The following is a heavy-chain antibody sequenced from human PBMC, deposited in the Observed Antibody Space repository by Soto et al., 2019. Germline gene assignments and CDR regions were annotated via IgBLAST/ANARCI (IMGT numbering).Heavy chain of an antibody. Sequence: PSETLSLTCTVSGGSINYSNYYWGWIRQPPGKGLEWIGNIYYTGSTYYNPSLKSRVTISVDTSKNQFSLRLSSVTAADTAVYYCERGYTPKIIDYWGQGSLVTVSS. CDR3: ERGYTPKIIDY. J-gene: IGHJ4*02. CDR1: GGSINYSNYY. V-gene: IGHV4-39*01. D-gene: IGHD2-2*02. CDR2: IYYTGST.